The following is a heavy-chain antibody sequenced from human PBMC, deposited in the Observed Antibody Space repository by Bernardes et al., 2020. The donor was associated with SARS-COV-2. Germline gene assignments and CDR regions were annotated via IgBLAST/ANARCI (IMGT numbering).Heavy chain of an antibody. J-gene: IGHJ4*02. D-gene: IGHD3-10*02. V-gene: IGHV3-30*18. CDR3: VKRRAIFELWAGNFDF. Sequence: GGSLRLSCTASGFSFNNYGMHWVRQAPGKGLEWVAFISYEGSRKYYLDSLMGRFTISKDNSKNTLYLQMNSLRDDDTAVYYCVKRRAIFELWAGNFDFWGQGTLVTVSS. CDR1: GFSFNNYG. CDR2: ISYEGSRK.